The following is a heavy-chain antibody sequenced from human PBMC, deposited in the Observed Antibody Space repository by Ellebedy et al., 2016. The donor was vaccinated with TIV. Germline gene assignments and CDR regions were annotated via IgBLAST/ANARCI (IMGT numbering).Heavy chain of an antibody. CDR2: INPSGGST. J-gene: IGHJ4*02. CDR1: GYTFTSYY. Sequence: AASVKVSCKASGYTFTSYYMHWVRQAPGLGLEWMGIINPSGGSTSYAQKFQGRITVTRDTSTSTLYMELSSLRSEDTAMYYCARSTVRGKYYFDYWGQGTLVTVSS. CDR3: ARSTVRGKYYFDY. D-gene: IGHD3-10*01. V-gene: IGHV1-46*01.